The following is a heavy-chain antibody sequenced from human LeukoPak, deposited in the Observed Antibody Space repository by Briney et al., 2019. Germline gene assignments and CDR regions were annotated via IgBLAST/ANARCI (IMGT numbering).Heavy chain of an antibody. CDR3: ARGSGWADY. D-gene: IGHD6-19*01. CDR2: INPTDSNT. J-gene: IGHJ4*02. Sequence: HGESLKISCKTSGYNFINNWISWVRQMPGKGLEWMGRINPTDSNTNYSPSFQGHVTISIDKSISTTYVQWSILKASDSAMYYCARGSGWADYWGQGTLVTVSS. CDR1: GYNFINNW. V-gene: IGHV5-10-1*01.